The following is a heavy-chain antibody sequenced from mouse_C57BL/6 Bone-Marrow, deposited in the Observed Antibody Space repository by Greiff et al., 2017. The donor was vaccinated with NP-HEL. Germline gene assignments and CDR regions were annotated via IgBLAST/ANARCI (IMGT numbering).Heavy chain of an antibody. J-gene: IGHJ1*03. Sequence: VQLQQSGAELVRPGTSVKMSCKASGYTFTNYWIGWAKQRPGHGLEWIGDIYPGGGYTNYNEKFKGKATLTADKSSSTAYMQCSRLTSEDSAIYYCARGGSWDVSYWYFEVGGTGTTVTVSS. CDR2: IYPGGGYT. CDR3: ARGGSWDVSYWYFEV. CDR1: GYTFTNYW. D-gene: IGHD4-1*01. V-gene: IGHV1-63*01.